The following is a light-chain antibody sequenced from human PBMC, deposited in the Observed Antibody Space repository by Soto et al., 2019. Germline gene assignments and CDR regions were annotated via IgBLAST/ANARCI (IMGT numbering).Light chain of an antibody. V-gene: IGLV2-14*03. Sequence: QSALTQPDSVSGSPGQSITISCTGTSRDVGGYNYVSWYQHHPGKAPKLMIYDVSNRPSGVSNRFSGSKSGNTASLTISGLQPEDEADFYCCSYTTSNTRQIVFGTGTKVTVL. CDR2: DVS. CDR3: CSYTTSNTRQIV. CDR1: SRDVGGYNY. J-gene: IGLJ1*01.